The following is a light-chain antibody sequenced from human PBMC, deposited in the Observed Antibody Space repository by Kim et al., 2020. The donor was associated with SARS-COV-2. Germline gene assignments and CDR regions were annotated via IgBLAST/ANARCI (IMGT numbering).Light chain of an antibody. CDR2: SNN. V-gene: IGLV1-44*01. Sequence: ELTQPPSVSGTPGQRVTISCSGSRSNIGSNTVNWFQQLPGTAPRLLIFSNNRRPAGVPDRFSGSKSGTSASLAVSGLQSEDEADYYCASWDDSLDGRVFGGGTKVTVL. J-gene: IGLJ3*02. CDR3: ASWDDSLDGRV. CDR1: RSNIGSNT.